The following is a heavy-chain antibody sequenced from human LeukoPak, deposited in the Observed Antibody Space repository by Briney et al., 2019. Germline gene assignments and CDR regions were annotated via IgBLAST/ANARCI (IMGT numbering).Heavy chain of an antibody. Sequence: PSETLSLTCSVSGASISSSSSYWGWIRQPPGRGLEWIGNFYYSGKTNYNPSLKSRVTISVDTSKNQFSLKLSSVTAADMAVYYCARLQLRGYGYGPWEGPTWLDYWGQGTLVTVSS. J-gene: IGHJ4*02. CDR2: FYYSGKT. D-gene: IGHD5-18*01. V-gene: IGHV4-39*07. CDR1: GASISSSSSY. CDR3: ARLQLRGYGYGPWEGPTWLDY.